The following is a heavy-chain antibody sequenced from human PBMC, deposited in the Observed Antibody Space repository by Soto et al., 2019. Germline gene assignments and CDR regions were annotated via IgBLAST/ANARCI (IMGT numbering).Heavy chain of an antibody. CDR1: GYTFTDYC. V-gene: IGHV1-2*04. J-gene: IGHJ5*02. CDR3: VRVLRWLDA. CDR2: INPETVGR. Sequence: ASVKVSCTASGYTFTDYCIPCLRQAPGQGLEWMGWINPETVGRPFAQKFQGWVTITRDTAMRTTYMELSRLQHHPTAVYYCVRVLRWLDAWGQGA.